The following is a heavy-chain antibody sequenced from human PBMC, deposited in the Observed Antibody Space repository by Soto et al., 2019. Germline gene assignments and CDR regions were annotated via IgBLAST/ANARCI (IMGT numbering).Heavy chain of an antibody. Sequence: QITLKESGPTLVKPTQTLTLTCTFSGFSLRISGVGVGWIRQPPGKALEWLALIYWDDDKRYSPSLKSRLTITKDTSKNPVVLTMTNMDPVDTATYSCTHSATVSDAFDIWGQGTMVPVSS. J-gene: IGHJ3*02. V-gene: IGHV2-5*02. CDR3: THSATVSDAFDI. CDR2: IYWDDDK. CDR1: GFSLRISGVG. D-gene: IGHD2-15*01.